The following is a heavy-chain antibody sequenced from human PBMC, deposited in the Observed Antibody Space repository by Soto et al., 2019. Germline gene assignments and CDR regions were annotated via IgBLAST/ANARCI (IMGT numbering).Heavy chain of an antibody. J-gene: IGHJ5*02. CDR3: ARWWMYAPRFDR. V-gene: IGHV4-30-2*01. Sequence: HLQLQESGSGLVKPSQTLALPCAVSGGSISSRDYSWSWIRQPPGKGLEWIGYIYHSGRTYYNPSRKSRVTISVDRSKNQFSLKLSSVPAADTAVYYCARWWMYAPRFDRWGQGTLVTVSS. D-gene: IGHD2-8*01. CDR2: IYHSGRT. CDR1: GGSISSRDYS.